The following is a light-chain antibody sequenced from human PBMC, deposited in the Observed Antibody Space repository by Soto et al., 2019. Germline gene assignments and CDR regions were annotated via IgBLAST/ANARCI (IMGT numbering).Light chain of an antibody. CDR1: SSDVGGYNY. CDR3: SSYAGSDNYVL. J-gene: IGLJ2*01. Sequence: QSALTQPPSASGSPGQSVTISCTGTSSDVGGYNYVSWYQQHPGKVPKLMIYEVTKRPSGVPDRFSGSKSGNMASLTVSGLQAEDEADYYCSSYAGSDNYVLFGGGTKLTVL. V-gene: IGLV2-8*01. CDR2: EVT.